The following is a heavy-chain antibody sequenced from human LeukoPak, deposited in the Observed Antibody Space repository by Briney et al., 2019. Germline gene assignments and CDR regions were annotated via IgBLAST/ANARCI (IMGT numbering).Heavy chain of an antibody. CDR2: INPNSGGT. J-gene: IGHJ6*02. V-gene: IGHV1-2*02. D-gene: IGHD5-18*01. Sequence: ASVKVSCKASGYTFTGYYMHWVRQAPGQGLEWMGWINPNSGGTNYAQKFQGRVTMTRDTSISTAYMELSRLRSDDTAVYYCARDRYSYGYILPPPDEGVWGQGTTVTVSS. CDR3: ARDRYSYGYILPPPDEGV. CDR1: GYTFTGYY.